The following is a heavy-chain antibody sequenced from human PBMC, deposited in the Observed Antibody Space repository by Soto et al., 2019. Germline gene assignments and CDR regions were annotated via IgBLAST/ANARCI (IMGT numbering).Heavy chain of an antibody. J-gene: IGHJ1*01. Sequence: EVQLLESGGDLVQPGGSLRLSCAASGFTFSSYAMSWVRQAPGKGLEWVSGISGTGGSTYHADSVKGRFTISRDNSKNTLYLQMNSLRAEDTAVYYCAKVLRQQLVPEYFQHWGQGTLVTVSS. CDR1: GFTFSSYA. CDR2: ISGTGGST. V-gene: IGHV3-23*01. D-gene: IGHD6-13*01. CDR3: AKVLRQQLVPEYFQH.